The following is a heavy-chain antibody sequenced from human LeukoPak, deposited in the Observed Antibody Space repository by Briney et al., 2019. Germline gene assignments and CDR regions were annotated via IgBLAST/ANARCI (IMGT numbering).Heavy chain of an antibody. CDR3: ARGFGESDL. J-gene: IGHJ2*01. V-gene: IGHV3-48*04. Sequence: QSGGSLRLSCIDSGLTFSSYWMTWVRQAPGKGLEWVSYISSSGSTIYYADSVKGRFTISRDNAKNSLYLQMNSLRAEDTAVYYCARGFGESDLWGRGTLVTVSS. CDR2: ISSSGSTI. D-gene: IGHD3-10*01. CDR1: GLTFSSYW.